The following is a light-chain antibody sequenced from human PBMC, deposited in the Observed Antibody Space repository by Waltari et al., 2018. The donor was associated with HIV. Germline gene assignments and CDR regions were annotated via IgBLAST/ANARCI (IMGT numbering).Light chain of an antibody. V-gene: IGKV3-11*01. CDR2: DAS. Sequence: DIVLTPSPATLSLSPGERATLPFRASQSVSDSLACYQQKPGQAPRLLIYDASNSATGIPARFSGSGSGTDFTLTISSLEPEDFAVYYCQQRTNWPPWTFGQGTKVEVK. CDR3: QQRTNWPPWT. CDR1: QSVSDS. J-gene: IGKJ1*01.